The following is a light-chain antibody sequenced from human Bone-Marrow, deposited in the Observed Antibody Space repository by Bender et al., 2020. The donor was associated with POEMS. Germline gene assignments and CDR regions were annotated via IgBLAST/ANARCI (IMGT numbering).Light chain of an antibody. V-gene: IGLV3-27*01. J-gene: IGLJ2*01. Sequence: SYELTQPSSVSVSPGQTARITCSGDVLTKKYARWFQQRPGQAPLLVIYKDIERPSGIPVRFSGSNSGKIATLTISGSQALDEADYYCQAWETSSVVFGGGTKLTV. CDR1: VLTKKY. CDR3: QAWETSSVV. CDR2: KDI.